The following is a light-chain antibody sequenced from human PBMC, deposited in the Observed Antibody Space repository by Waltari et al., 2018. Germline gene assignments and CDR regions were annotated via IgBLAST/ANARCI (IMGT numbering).Light chain of an antibody. CDR1: SSNIGNHE. CDR2: DTS. V-gene: IGLV1-51*01. CDR3: GTWDSSLSVVV. J-gene: IGLJ3*02. Sequence: QSVLTQPPSVSAAPGPKVTSTRPGSSSNIGNHESSWYQRVPGTAPKVLMYDTSKRPSAIPDRLSGSQSGTSATLGITGLQTGDEADYYCGTWDSSLSVVVFGGGTKLTVL.